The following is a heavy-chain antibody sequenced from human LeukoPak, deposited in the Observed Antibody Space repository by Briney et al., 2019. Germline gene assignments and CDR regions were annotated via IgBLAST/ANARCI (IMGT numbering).Heavy chain of an antibody. D-gene: IGHD3-16*02. CDR1: GYTFTGYY. Sequence: ASVKVSCKASGYTFTGYYMHWVRQAHGQGLEWMGWINPNSGGTNYAQKFQGRVTMTRDTSISTAYMELSRLRSDDTAVYYCARGSPRMITFGGVIVTLSFDYWGQGTLVTVSS. J-gene: IGHJ4*02. V-gene: IGHV1-2*02. CDR2: INPNSGGT. CDR3: ARGSPRMITFGGVIVTLSFDY.